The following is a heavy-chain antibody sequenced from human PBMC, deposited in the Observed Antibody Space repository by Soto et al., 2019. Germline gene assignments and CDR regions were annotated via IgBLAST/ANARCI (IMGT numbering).Heavy chain of an antibody. D-gene: IGHD4-4*01. V-gene: IGHV3-23*01. Sequence: GGSLRLSCAASGFTFSSYAMSWVRQAPGKGLEWVSAISGSGGSTYYADSVKGRFTISRDNSKNTLYLQMNSLRAEDTAVYYCAKGPQPPGMTTVTEVDYWGQGTLVTVSS. CDR1: GFTFSSYA. J-gene: IGHJ4*02. CDR3: AKGPQPPGMTTVTEVDY. CDR2: ISGSGGST.